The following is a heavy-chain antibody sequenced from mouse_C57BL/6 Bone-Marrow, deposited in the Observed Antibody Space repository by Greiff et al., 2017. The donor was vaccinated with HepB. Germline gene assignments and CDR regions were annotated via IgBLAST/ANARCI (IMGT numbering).Heavy chain of an antibody. CDR1: GYTFTSYW. CDR2: IDPNSGGT. V-gene: IGHV1-72*01. J-gene: IGHJ3*01. D-gene: IGHD2-4*01. CDR3: ARWYDYDGAWFAY. Sequence: QVHVKQPGAELVKPGASVKLSCKASGYTFTSYWMHWVKQRPGRGLEWIGRIDPNSGGTKYNEKFKSKATLTVDKPSSTAYMQLSSLTSEDSAVYYCARWYDYDGAWFAYWGQGTLVTVSA.